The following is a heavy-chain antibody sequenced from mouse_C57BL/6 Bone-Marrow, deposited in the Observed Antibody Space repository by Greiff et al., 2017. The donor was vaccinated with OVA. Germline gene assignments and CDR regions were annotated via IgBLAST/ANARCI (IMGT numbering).Heavy chain of an antibody. CDR2: IDPETGGT. CDR1: GYTFTDYE. V-gene: IGHV1-15*01. J-gene: IGHJ2*01. D-gene: IGHD2-1*01. CDR3: TTTLLRWLGY. Sequence: QVHVKQSGAELVRPGASVTLSCKASGYTFTDYEMHWVKQTPVHGLEWIGAIDPETGGTAYTQKFKGKAILTADKSSSTAYMELRSLTSEDSAVYYCTTTLLRWLGYWGQGTTLTVSS.